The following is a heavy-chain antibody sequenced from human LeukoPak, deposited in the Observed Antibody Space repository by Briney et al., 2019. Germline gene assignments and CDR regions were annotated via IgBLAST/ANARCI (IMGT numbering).Heavy chain of an antibody. CDR1: GGTFSSYA. J-gene: IGHJ4*02. CDR3: ARERFGELTHTPVFDY. Sequence: SVKVSCKVSGGTFSSYAISWVRQAPGQGLEWMGGIIPIFGTANYAQKFQGRVTITADKSTSTAYMELSSLRSEDTAVYYCARERFGELTHTPVFDYWGQGTLVTVSS. CDR2: IIPIFGTA. D-gene: IGHD3-10*01. V-gene: IGHV1-69*06.